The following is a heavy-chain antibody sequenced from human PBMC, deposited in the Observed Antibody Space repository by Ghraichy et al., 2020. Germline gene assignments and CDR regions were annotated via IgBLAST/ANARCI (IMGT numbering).Heavy chain of an antibody. CDR1: GGSISSGGYH. CDR2: IDTAGST. CDR3: ARWGGGVRFDP. V-gene: IGHV4-61*02. D-gene: IGHD3-16*01. J-gene: IGHJ5*02. Sequence: SETLSLTCTVSGGSISSGGYHWSWIRQPAGKGLEWIGRIDTAGSTNYNPSLKSRVTMSVDTSKNQFSLKLSSVTAADTALYYCARWGGGVRFDPWGQGTLVTVSS.